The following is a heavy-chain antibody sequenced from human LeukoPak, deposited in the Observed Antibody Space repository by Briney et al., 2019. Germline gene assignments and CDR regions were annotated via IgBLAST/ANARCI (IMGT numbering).Heavy chain of an antibody. J-gene: IGHJ6*02. Sequence: PSETLSLTCTVSGGSISSGDYYWSWIRQPPGKGLEWIGYIYYSGSTYYNPSLKSRVTISVDTSKNQFSLKLSSVTAGNTAGYYWCRGPYGFWSGSPYGMDVWGQGTTVTVSS. CDR1: GGSISSGDYY. CDR2: IYYSGST. CDR3: CRGPYGFWSGSPYGMDV. D-gene: IGHD3-3*01. V-gene: IGHV4-30-4*01.